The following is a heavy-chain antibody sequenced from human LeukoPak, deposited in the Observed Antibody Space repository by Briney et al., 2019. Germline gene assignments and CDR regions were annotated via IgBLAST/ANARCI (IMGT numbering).Heavy chain of an antibody. CDR1: GFTFTNYA. D-gene: IGHD3-10*01. Sequence: GRSLRLSCAASGFTFTNYAMHWVRQAPGKGLEWVAFMSYDGSDKYYADSVKGRFTISRDNSKSTLYLQMNSLRAEDTAVYYCAKDEPGTYSLSDYWGQGTLVTVSS. J-gene: IGHJ4*02. CDR3: AKDEPGTYSLSDY. V-gene: IGHV3-30*18. CDR2: MSYDGSDK.